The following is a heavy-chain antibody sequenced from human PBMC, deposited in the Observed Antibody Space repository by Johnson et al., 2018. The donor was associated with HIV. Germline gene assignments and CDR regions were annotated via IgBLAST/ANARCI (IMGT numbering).Heavy chain of an antibody. CDR2: ISYDGSNK. D-gene: IGHD6-13*01. V-gene: IGHV3-30*14. J-gene: IGHJ3*02. Sequence: QVQLVESGGGVVQPGRSLRLSCAASGFTFSSYAMHWVRQAPGKGLEWVAVISYDGSNKYYADSVKGRFTISRDNSKNTLYLQMNSRRAEDTAIYYCARGGYSIKDRGAFDIWGQGTMVTVSS. CDR3: ARGGYSIKDRGAFDI. CDR1: GFTFSSYA.